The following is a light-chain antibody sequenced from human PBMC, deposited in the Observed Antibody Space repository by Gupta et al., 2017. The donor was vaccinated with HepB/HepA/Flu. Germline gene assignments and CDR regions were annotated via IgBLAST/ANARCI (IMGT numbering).Light chain of an antibody. CDR3: YATDDNPPGQNRV. V-gene: IGLV1-47*01. CDR2: REE. CDR1: DSNIGTNY. Sequence: QSVRAQPGSGAGTAGRSISISCSGSDSNIGTNYVYRYQQLPGKDHRILTQREEQRPSGVQDRFSGATSGTSDYLDRSRLLFEDEANYCGYATDDNPPGQNRVFGGGTKLTVL. J-gene: IGLJ2*01.